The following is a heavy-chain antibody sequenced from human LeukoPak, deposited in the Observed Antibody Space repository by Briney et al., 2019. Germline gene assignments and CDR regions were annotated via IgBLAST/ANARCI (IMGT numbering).Heavy chain of an antibody. CDR1: GYSFTSYW. D-gene: IGHD3-9*01. Sequence: GESLKISRKGSGYSFTSYWIGWVRQMPGKGLEWMGIIYPGDSDTRYSPSFQGQVTISADKSISTAYLQWSSLKASDTAMYYCARVDDILTGRFDPWGQGTLVTVSS. J-gene: IGHJ5*02. CDR2: IYPGDSDT. V-gene: IGHV5-51*01. CDR3: ARVDDILTGRFDP.